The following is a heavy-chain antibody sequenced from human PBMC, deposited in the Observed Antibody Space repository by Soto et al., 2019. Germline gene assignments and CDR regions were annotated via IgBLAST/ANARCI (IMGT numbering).Heavy chain of an antibody. D-gene: IGHD3-22*01. J-gene: IGHJ4*02. CDR1: GGTFSSYA. V-gene: IGHV1-69*12. Sequence: QVQLVQSGAEVKKPGSSVKVSCKASGGTFSSYAISWVRQAPGQGLEWMGGIIPIFGTANSAQKFQGRVLITADDSTSTAYMKLSSLRSEDTAVYYCARVIGTPGSGGYYRSLTRGFDYWGRGTLVTVSS. CDR2: IIPIFGTA. CDR3: ARVIGTPGSGGYYRSLTRGFDY.